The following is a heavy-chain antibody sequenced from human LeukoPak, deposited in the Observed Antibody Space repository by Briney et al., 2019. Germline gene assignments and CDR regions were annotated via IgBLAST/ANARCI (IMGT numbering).Heavy chain of an antibody. CDR3: ARDRETYGDCDY. J-gene: IGHJ4*02. CDR1: GYTLTGYY. V-gene: IGHV1-2*02. CDR2: INPNSGDT. Sequence: ASVKASCKASGYTLTGYYMHRVRQAPGQGLEWMGWINPNSGDTNYTQNLQGRVIMTRDTSISTAYMDLSRLRSDDTAVYYCARDRETYGDCDYWGQGTLVTVSS. D-gene: IGHD4-17*01.